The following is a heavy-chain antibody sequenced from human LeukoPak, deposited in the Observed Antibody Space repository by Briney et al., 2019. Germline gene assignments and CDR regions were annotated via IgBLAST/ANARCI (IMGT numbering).Heavy chain of an antibody. J-gene: IGHJ4*02. D-gene: IGHD6-19*01. CDR1: GITFSSYA. V-gene: IGHV3-23*01. CDR2: ISGSGGST. CDR3: AKDLESSGWYGD. Sequence: HPGGSLRLSCAASGITFSSYAMSWVRQAPGKGLEWVSAISGSGGSTYYADSVKGRFTISRDNSKNTLYLQMNSLRAEDTAVYYCAKDLESSGWYGDWGQGTLVTVSS.